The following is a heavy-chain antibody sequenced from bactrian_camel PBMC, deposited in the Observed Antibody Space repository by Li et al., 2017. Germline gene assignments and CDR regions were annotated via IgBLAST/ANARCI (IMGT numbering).Heavy chain of an antibody. J-gene: IGHJ4*01. CDR1: GFTYSSYC. CDR3: VRGWDDDTWSFNY. V-gene: IGHV3S6*01. D-gene: IGHD3*01. Sequence: VQLVESGGALVQIGGSLRLSCAASGFTYSSYCMGWFRQAPGKEREGVASIYIGDIGDIRGYNTEYADSVKGRFTISQDTAKNTLYLQMNNLRPEDSAVYYCVRGWDDDTWSFNYWGQGTQVTV. CDR2: IYIGDIGDIRGYNT.